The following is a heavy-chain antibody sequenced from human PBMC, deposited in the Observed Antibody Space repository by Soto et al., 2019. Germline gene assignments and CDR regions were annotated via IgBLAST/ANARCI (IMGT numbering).Heavy chain of an antibody. CDR3: ARGGNRYYFDY. Sequence: SETLSLTCTVSGVSISSYYWSWIRQPPGKGLEWIGYIYYSGSTNYNPSLKSRVTISVDTSKNQFSLKLSSVTAADTAVYYCARGGNRYYFDYWGQGTLVTVSS. D-gene: IGHD2-15*01. CDR2: IYYSGST. CDR1: GVSISSYY. V-gene: IGHV4-59*01. J-gene: IGHJ4*02.